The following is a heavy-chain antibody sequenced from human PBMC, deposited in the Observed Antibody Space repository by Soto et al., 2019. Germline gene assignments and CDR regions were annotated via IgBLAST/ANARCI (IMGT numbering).Heavy chain of an antibody. CDR2: IIPIFGTA. CDR1: GGTFSSYA. V-gene: IGHV1-69*12. Sequence: QVQLVQSGAEVKKPGSSVKVSCKASGGTFSSYAISWVRQAPGQGLEWMGGIIPIFGTANYAQKFQGRVTIXXDXSXXTAYMELSSLRSEDTAVYYCARDKGDSSSPYYFDYWGQGTLVTVSS. J-gene: IGHJ4*02. CDR3: ARDKGDSSSPYYFDY. D-gene: IGHD6-6*01.